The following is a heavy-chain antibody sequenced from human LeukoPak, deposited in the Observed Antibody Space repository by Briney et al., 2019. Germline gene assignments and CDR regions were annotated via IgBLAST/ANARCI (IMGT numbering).Heavy chain of an antibody. V-gene: IGHV3-33*01. Sequence: PGRSLRLSCAASGFTFSSYGMHWVRQAPGKGLEWVAVIWYDGSNKYYADSVKGRFTISRDNSKSTLYLQMNSLRAEDTAVYYCARDVEDSSSWYVGYYYYGMDVWGQGTTVTVSS. J-gene: IGHJ6*02. CDR1: GFTFSSYG. D-gene: IGHD6-13*01. CDR3: ARDVEDSSSWYVGYYYYGMDV. CDR2: IWYDGSNK.